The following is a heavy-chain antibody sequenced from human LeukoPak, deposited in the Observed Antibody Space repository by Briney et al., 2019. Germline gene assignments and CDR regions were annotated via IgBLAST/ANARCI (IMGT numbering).Heavy chain of an antibody. J-gene: IGHJ3*02. CDR3: AKASRLLRYFDWSHAFDI. Sequence: GGSLRLSCPASGFTFSSYAMSWVRQAPGKGLEWVSAISGSGGSTYYADSVKGRLTLSRDNSKHTLYLQMNSLRAEDTAVYYCAKASRLLRYFDWSHAFDIWGQGTMVTVSS. V-gene: IGHV3-23*01. CDR2: ISGSGGST. CDR1: GFTFSSYA. D-gene: IGHD3-9*01.